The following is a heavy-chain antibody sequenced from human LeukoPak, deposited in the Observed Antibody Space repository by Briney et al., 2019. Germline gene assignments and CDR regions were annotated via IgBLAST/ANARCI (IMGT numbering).Heavy chain of an antibody. D-gene: IGHD4-17*01. V-gene: IGHV4-59*12. J-gene: IGHJ4*02. Sequence: PSETLSLTCTISGGSISTYYWSWIRRPPGKGLEWIGYVYYSGTTNYNPSLKSRVTMSVDTSKNQFSLKLSSVTAADTAAYYCARGPHDYGDYVGYWGQGTLVTVSS. CDR3: ARGPHDYGDYVGY. CDR2: VYYSGTT. CDR1: GGSISTYY.